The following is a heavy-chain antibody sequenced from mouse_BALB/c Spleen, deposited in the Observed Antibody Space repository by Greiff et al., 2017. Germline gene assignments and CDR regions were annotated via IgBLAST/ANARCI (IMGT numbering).Heavy chain of an antibody. CDR3: ARDGNYGFAY. V-gene: IGHV5-6*01. J-gene: IGHJ3*01. CDR1: GFTFSSYG. Sequence: EVKVVESGGDLVKPGGSLKLSCAASGFTFSSYGMSWVRQTPDKRLEWVATISSGGSYTYYPDSVKGRFTISRDNAKNTLYLQMSSLKSEDTAMYYCARDGNYGFAYWGQGTLVTVSA. D-gene: IGHD2-1*01. CDR2: ISSGGSYT.